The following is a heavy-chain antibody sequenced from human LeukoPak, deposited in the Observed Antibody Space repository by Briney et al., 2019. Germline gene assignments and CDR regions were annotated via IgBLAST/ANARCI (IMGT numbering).Heavy chain of an antibody. CDR1: GFTFSSYA. V-gene: IGHV3-33*08. CDR3: ASGRLNYFYAMDI. CDR2: IWYGGSNK. J-gene: IGHJ6*02. Sequence: PGGSLRLSCAASGFTFSSYAMHWVRQAPGKGLEWVAVIWYGGSNKYYADSVKGRFTISRDNSKNTLYLQVNSPRAEDTAVYYCASGRLNYFYAMDIWGQGTTVTVSS.